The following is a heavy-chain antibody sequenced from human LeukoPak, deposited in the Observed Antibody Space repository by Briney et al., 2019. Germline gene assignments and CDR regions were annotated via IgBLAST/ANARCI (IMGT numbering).Heavy chain of an antibody. D-gene: IGHD2-15*01. V-gene: IGHV4-59*08. Sequence: SETLSLTCAVSGDSISASFWSWIRQSPGKGLEWIGYVDNSGRTNYYNPSLKSRVTISVDTSKNQFSLKLSFVTAADTAVYYCARNGRYCSGGSCYLDYWGQGTLVIVSS. J-gene: IGHJ4*02. CDR3: ARNGRYCSGGSCYLDY. CDR2: VDNSGRT. CDR1: GDSISASF.